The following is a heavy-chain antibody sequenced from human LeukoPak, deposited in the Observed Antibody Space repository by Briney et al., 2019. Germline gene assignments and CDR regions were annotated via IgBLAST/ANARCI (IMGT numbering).Heavy chain of an antibody. D-gene: IGHD6-19*01. CDR3: ATWGIAVAGTFDY. CDR1: GGSISSSY. V-gene: IGHV4-59*08. J-gene: IGHJ4*02. CDR2: IYYSGST. Sequence: ASETLSLTCTVSGGSISSSYWSWIRQPPGKGLEWIGYIYYSGSTNYNPSFKSRVAISVDTSKNQFSLKLSSVTAADTTVYYCATWGIAVAGTFDYWGQGTLVTVST.